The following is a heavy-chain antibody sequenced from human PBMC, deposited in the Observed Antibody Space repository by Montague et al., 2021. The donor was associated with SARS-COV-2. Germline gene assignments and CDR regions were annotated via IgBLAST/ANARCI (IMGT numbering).Heavy chain of an antibody. CDR2: INWNGGST. V-gene: IGHV3-20*04. Sequence: SLRLSCAASGFTFDDYGMSLFRQAPVKGLEWVSGINWNGGSTGYSDSVKGRFTISRDNAKNSLYLQMNSLRAEDTALYYCARDYDILTGYYNDHYYYYGMDVWGQGTTVTVSS. J-gene: IGHJ6*02. CDR3: ARDYDILTGYYNDHYYYYGMDV. D-gene: IGHD3-9*01. CDR1: GFTFDDYG.